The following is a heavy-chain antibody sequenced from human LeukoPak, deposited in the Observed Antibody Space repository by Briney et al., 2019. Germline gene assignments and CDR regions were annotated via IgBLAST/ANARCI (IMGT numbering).Heavy chain of an antibody. CDR2: ISAYNGHT. CDR3: ARAWDYGASRGKMDV. Sequence: ASVKVSCKASGFTFTGYYLHWVRLAPGQGLEWMGWISAYNGHTNFAWKFQGRVTLTTETSTTTAYMELRNLRSDDTAVYYCARAWDYGASRGKMDVWGKGTTVSVSS. D-gene: IGHD4-17*01. J-gene: IGHJ6*04. CDR1: GFTFTGYY. V-gene: IGHV1-18*04.